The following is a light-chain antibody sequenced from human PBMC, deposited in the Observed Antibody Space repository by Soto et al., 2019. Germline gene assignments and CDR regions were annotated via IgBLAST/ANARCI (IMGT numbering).Light chain of an antibody. J-gene: IGKJ1*01. CDR1: ESVNSN. V-gene: IGKV3-15*01. CDR2: HAS. Sequence: EIVMTQSPATLSVSPGERAALSCRSSESVNSNLAWYQQRPGQAPRLLIYHASIRAAGTPARFSGSGSGTEFTLTISSLQPEDFALYHCQHYKTWPPPWTFXQGTKADIK. CDR3: QHYKTWPPPWT.